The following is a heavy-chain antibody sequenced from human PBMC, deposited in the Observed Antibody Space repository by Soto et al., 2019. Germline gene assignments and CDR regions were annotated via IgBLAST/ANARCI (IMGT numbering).Heavy chain of an antibody. J-gene: IGHJ5*02. V-gene: IGHV3-23*01. D-gene: IGHD2-15*01. CDR3: AEDCWWGGGSCRRVDP. CDR1: GFTFSSYA. Sequence: GGSLRLSCAASGFTFSSYAISWVRQAPGKGLEWVSAISGSGGSTYYADSVKGRFTISRDNSKNTLYLQMNSLRAEETAVYYWAEDCWWGGGSCRRVDPWGQGTLVTVSS. CDR2: ISGSGGST.